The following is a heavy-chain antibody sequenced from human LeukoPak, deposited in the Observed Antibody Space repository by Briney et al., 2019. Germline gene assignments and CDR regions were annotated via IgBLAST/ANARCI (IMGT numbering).Heavy chain of an antibody. V-gene: IGHV4-59*08. Sequence: KPSETLSLTCTVSGGSVTSYYCNWVRQPPGRGLEWIGYIYYSGGTNYNPSLESRVTISLDTAKNQFSLRLSSVTAADTAVYYCARLTFPGLRYDDRRIFDIWGQGSVVTVSS. CDR3: ARLTFPGLRYDDRRIFDI. D-gene: IGHD3-3*01. J-gene: IGHJ3*02. CDR2: IYYSGGT. CDR1: GGSVTSYY.